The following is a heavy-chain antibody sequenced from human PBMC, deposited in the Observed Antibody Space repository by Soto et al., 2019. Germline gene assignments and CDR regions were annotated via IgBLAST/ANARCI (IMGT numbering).Heavy chain of an antibody. J-gene: IGHJ4*02. D-gene: IGHD2-2*01. V-gene: IGHV5-51*01. Sequence: PVESLKISCKGSGYSFTSYWIGWVRQMPGKGLEWMGIIYPGDSDTRYSPSSQGQVTISADKSISTAYLQWSSLKASDTAMYYCARLGGYCSSTKCYGGGDYWGQGTQVTVSS. CDR3: ARLGGYCSSTKCYGGGDY. CDR2: IYPGDSDT. CDR1: GYSFTSYW.